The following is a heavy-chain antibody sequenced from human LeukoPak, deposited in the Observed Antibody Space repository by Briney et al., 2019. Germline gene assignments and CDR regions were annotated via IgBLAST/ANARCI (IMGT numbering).Heavy chain of an antibody. D-gene: IGHD2-15*01. CDR2: INGDGSST. Sequence: PGGSLRLSCATSGFTFSSTWMHWVRQAPGKGLVWVSHINGDGSSTTYADSVKGRFTMSRDNTKNTLYLQMNSLRAEDTAVYYCARGNKWSFDSWGQGALVTVSS. CDR1: GFTFSSTW. V-gene: IGHV3-74*01. CDR3: ARGNKWSFDS. J-gene: IGHJ4*02.